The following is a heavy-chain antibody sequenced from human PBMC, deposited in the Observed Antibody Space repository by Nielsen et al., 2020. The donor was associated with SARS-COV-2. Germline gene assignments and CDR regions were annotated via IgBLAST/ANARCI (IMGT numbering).Heavy chain of an antibody. CDR1: GYTFTSYG. Sequence: ASVKVSCRASGYTFTSYGISWVRQAPGQGLEWMGWISAYNGNTNYAQKLQGRVTMTTDTSTSTAYMELRSLRSDDTAVYYCARAGGYSGYDYNWFDPWGQGTLVTVSS. D-gene: IGHD5-12*01. J-gene: IGHJ5*02. CDR2: ISAYNGNT. CDR3: ARAGGYSGYDYNWFDP. V-gene: IGHV1-18*04.